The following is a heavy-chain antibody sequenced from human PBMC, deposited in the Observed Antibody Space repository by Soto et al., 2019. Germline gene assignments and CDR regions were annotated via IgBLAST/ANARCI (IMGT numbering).Heavy chain of an antibody. Sequence: QITLKESGPTLVKPTQTLTLTCTFSGFSLTDTGVGVGWIRQPPGKALEWLALIYGVDDMRYSPSQKSRLTSTGDSSKNQVVLTMTDMDREDTATYSCAHRHYYVSGNLGMDVWGQGTKVTVSS. V-gene: IGHV2-5*02. J-gene: IGHJ6*02. CDR2: IYGVDDM. CDR1: GFSLTDTGVG. CDR3: AHRHYYVSGNLGMDV. D-gene: IGHD3-10*01.